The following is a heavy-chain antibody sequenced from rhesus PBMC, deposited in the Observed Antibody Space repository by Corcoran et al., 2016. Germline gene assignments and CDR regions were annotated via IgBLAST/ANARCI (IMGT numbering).Heavy chain of an antibody. CDR1: GGPSSSGDSY. CDR2: ITYSWRP. V-gene: IGHV4-122*02. J-gene: IGHJ4*01. Sequence: QVQLQESGPGLGKASETLSLTCAVAGGPSSSGDSYRSWSRQPPGKGLEWIVYITYSWRPHYNPSLKSRVTISRDTSKNQFSLKLSSVTAADTAVYYCARVGWNDASTSTIWGQGVLVTVSS. D-gene: IGHD1-14*01. CDR3: ARVGWNDASTSTI.